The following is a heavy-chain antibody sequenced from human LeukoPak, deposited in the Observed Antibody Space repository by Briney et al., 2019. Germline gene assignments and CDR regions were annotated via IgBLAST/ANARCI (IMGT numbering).Heavy chain of an antibody. CDR2: IKQDGSEK. CDR1: GFTFSSYW. V-gene: IGHV3-7*01. Sequence: PGGSLRLSCAASGFTFSSYWMSWVRQAPGKGLEWVANIKQDGSEKYYVDSVKGRFTISRDNAKNSLYLQMNSLRAEDTAVYYCAREGWWEAVAVWGPEHFDYWGQGTLVTVSS. D-gene: IGHD6-19*01. CDR3: AREGWWEAVAVWGPEHFDY. J-gene: IGHJ4*02.